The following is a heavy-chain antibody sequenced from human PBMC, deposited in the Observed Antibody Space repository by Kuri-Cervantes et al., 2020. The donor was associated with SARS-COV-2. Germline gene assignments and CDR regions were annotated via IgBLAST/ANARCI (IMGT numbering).Heavy chain of an antibody. D-gene: IGHD2/OR15-2a*01. Sequence: GGSLRLSCAASGFTFSSYGMHWVRQAPGKGLEWVAVISYDGSNKYYADSVKGRFTISRDNSKNTLYLQMNSLRAEDTAVYYCARGSESPPFDYWGQGTLVTVSS. J-gene: IGHJ4*02. V-gene: IGHV3-30*19. CDR2: ISYDGSNK. CDR1: GFTFSSYG. CDR3: ARGSESPPFDY.